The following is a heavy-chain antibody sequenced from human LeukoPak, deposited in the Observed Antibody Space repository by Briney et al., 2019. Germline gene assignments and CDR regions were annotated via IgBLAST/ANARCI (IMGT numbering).Heavy chain of an antibody. CDR2: IYNSGST. J-gene: IGHJ4*02. V-gene: IGHV4-59*01. D-gene: IGHD5-18*01. CDR1: DGSINIYY. CDR3: ARGYNYGAHYWFDY. Sequence: SETLSLTCTVSDGSINIYYWSWIRQAPGEGLEWIGYIYNSGSTNYNPSLRRRVTISMDTSKIQVSLRLTSVTAADTAMYYCARGYNYGAHYWFDYWGQGTLVTVSS.